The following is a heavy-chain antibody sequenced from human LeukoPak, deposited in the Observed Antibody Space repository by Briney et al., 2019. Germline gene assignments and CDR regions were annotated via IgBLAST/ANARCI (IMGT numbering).Heavy chain of an antibody. Sequence: GGSLRLSCTASGFTFSRYWMSWIRQAPGKGLEWVAHINEEGSDIYYVDSVKGRFTISRDNAKYSLYLQMNNLRVDDTAVYYCVSDGGMYWGQGTLVTVSS. CDR2: INEEGSDI. J-gene: IGHJ4*02. D-gene: IGHD2-15*01. CDR3: VSDGGMY. V-gene: IGHV3-7*05. CDR1: GFTFSRYW.